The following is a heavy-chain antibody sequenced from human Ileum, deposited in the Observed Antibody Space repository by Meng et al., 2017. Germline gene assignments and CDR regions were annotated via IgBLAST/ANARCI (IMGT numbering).Heavy chain of an antibody. CDR3: VRNEGYSLGD. CDR2: ISQESGRT. D-gene: IGHD2-21*01. V-gene: IGHV4-4*03. CDR1: GDSISSRDW. Sequence: VLVQVAGPGLWNPPGTLSLTCAGSGDSISSRDWWSWVCQPPGKGLEWIGEISQESGRTNYNPSLKSRVTISLDKSKNQFSLNLNSVTAADTAVYYCVRNEGYSLGDWGQGTLVTVSS. J-gene: IGHJ4*02.